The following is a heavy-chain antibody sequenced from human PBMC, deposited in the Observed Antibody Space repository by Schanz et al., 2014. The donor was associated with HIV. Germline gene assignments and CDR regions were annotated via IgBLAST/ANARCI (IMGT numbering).Heavy chain of an antibody. D-gene: IGHD3-22*01. CDR2: ISYDGRNK. V-gene: IGHV3-30*18. CDR3: AKDRNYYDDRYIGKGNYYYYYGMDV. Sequence: QVHLVESGGGVVQPGRSLRLSCAASGFTFSSYGMYWVRQAPGKGLEWGAVISYDGRNKYYADSVKGRFTISRDNSKNTLYLQLKSLRAEDRAVYYCAKDRNYYDDRYIGKGNYYYYYGMDVWGQGTTVTVSS. J-gene: IGHJ6*02. CDR1: GFTFSSYG.